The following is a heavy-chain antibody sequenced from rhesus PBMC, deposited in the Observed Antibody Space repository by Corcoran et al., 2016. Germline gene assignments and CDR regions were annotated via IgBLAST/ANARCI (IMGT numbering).Heavy chain of an antibody. D-gene: IGHD1-1*01. CDR1: GYSISSGYG. Sequence: QVQLQESGPGLVKPSETLSLTCAVSGYSISSGYGWSWIRQPPGTGLEWVGCIGGSSGSTNYNPSLKSRVTISKDTSKNQFSLKLSSVTAADTAVYYCARESRTLDAFDFWGQGLRVTVSS. CDR2: IGGSSGST. CDR3: ARESRTLDAFDF. J-gene: IGHJ3*01. V-gene: IGHV4-127*01.